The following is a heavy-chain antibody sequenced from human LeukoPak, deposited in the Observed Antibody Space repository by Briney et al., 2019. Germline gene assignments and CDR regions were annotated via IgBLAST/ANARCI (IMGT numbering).Heavy chain of an antibody. CDR2: AYYRGGT. Sequence: SETLSLTCTVSGGSITTYHWNWIRQPPGKGLEWIGYAYYRGGTKYNPSLKSRVSLSVDTSKNQVSLKLSSVTAADTAVYFCARSYGSYGLDYWGQGTLGNVSS. J-gene: IGHJ4*02. V-gene: IGHV4-59*01. D-gene: IGHD6-6*01. CDR3: ARSYGSYGLDY. CDR1: GGSITTYH.